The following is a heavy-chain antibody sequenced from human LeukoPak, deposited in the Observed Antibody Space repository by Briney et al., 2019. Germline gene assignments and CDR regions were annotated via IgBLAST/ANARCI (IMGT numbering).Heavy chain of an antibody. CDR2: ISSSGSTI. J-gene: IGHJ6*02. D-gene: IGHD2-21*02. V-gene: IGHV3-48*03. CDR3: ARDRGVTPGYYYYGMDV. Sequence: GGSLRLSCAASGFTFSSYEMNWVRQAPGKGLEWVSYISSSGSTIYYADSVKGRSTISRDNAKNSLYLQMNSLRAEDTAVYYCARDRGVTPGYYYYGMDVWGQGTTVTVSS. CDR1: GFTFSSYE.